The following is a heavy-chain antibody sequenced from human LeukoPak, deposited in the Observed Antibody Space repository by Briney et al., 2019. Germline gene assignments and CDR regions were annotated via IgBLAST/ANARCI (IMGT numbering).Heavy chain of an antibody. CDR1: GVSFSGYS. CDR3: ARVSRWFLAVAGYADY. Sequence: PSETLSLTCAFSGVSFSGYSWSWIRQTPGQGLEWIGETNHRGSTNYNPSLTSRVTISVDTSKSQFSLKLTSVTAADTAVYYCARVSRWFLAVAGYADYWGQGTQVIVSS. V-gene: IGHV4-34*01. D-gene: IGHD6-19*01. CDR2: TNHRGST. J-gene: IGHJ4*02.